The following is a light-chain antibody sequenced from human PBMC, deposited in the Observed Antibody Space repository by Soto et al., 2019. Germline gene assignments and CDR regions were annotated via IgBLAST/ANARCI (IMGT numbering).Light chain of an antibody. CDR1: SGHSGYI. Sequence: QPVLTQSSSASASLGSSVNLTCTLSSGHSGYIITWHQQQPGKAPRYLMKLEGSGTYNKGSGVPDRFSGSSSGPDRYLNISHLQLEDEADYYCETWDRNTVVFGGGTKLTVL. J-gene: IGLJ2*01. V-gene: IGLV4-60*02. CDR2: LEGSGTY. CDR3: ETWDRNTVV.